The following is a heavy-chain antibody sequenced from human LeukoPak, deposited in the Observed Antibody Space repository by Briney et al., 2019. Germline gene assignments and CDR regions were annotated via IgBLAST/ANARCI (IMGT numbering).Heavy chain of an antibody. J-gene: IGHJ5*02. D-gene: IGHD3-9*01. CDR1: GDSISSSSYY. Sequence: SETLSLTCTVSGDSISSSSYYWGWVRQPPGKGLEWIGSIYYSGSTYYNPSLKSRLTISVDTSKNQFSLKLSSVTAADTAVYYCARAYYDILTGYYRGNWFDPWGQGTLVTVSS. V-gene: IGHV4-39*07. CDR2: IYYSGST. CDR3: ARAYYDILTGYYRGNWFDP.